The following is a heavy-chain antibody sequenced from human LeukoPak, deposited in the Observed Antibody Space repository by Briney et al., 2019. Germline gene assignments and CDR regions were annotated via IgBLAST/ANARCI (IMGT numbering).Heavy chain of an antibody. CDR1: VFTFSSYW. J-gene: IGHJ4*02. V-gene: IGHV3-7*01. D-gene: IGHD6-19*01. Sequence: GGSLRLSCAASVFTFSSYWMNWVRQAPGKGLEWVANIDEDGRDKYYVDSVKGRFTISRDNGRNSLYLQLNSLTAEDTAVYYCVTDHTVPGIVFDSWGQGTLVTVSS. CDR2: IDEDGRDK. CDR3: VTDHTVPGIVFDS.